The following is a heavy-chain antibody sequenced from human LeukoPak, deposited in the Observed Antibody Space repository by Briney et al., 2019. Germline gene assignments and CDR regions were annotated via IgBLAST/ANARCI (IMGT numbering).Heavy chain of an antibody. V-gene: IGHV1-18*01. D-gene: IGHD3-3*01. CDR1: GYTFTSYG. Sequence: ASVKVSCKASGYTFTSYGISWVRQAPGQGLEWMGWISAYNGNTNYAQKLQGRATMTTDTSTSTAYMELRSLRSDDTAVYYCARDRASITIFGVVISPHYYYYGMDVWGQGTTVTVSS. J-gene: IGHJ6*02. CDR3: ARDRASITIFGVVISPHYYYYGMDV. CDR2: ISAYNGNT.